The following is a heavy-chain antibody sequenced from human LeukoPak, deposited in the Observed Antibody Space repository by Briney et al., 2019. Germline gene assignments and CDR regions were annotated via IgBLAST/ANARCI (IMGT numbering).Heavy chain of an antibody. V-gene: IGHV4-59*01. CDR3: ARCLSRCNNGFDI. D-gene: IGHD2/OR15-2a*01. J-gene: IGHJ3*02. Sequence: PSETLSLTCYVSGASISGYYWSWIRQPPGKGLEWFGHIYYSGSTTYNPSLKSRVTISVDTSKNQFSLKLSSVTTADTAVYYCARCLSRCNNGFDIWGQGTMVTVSS. CDR2: IYYSGST. CDR1: GASISGYY.